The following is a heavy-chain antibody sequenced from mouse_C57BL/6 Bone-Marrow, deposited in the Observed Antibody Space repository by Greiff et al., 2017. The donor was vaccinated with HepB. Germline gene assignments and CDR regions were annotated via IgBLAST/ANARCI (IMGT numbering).Heavy chain of an antibody. CDR1: GFTFSSYA. CDR3: ASYYYGSSYDY. Sequence: EVQGVESGGGLVKPGGSLKLSCAASGFTFSSYAMSWVRQTPEKRLEWVATISDGGSYTYYPDNVKGRFTISRDNAKNNLYLQMSHLKSEDTAMYYCASYYYGSSYDYWGQGTTLTVSS. J-gene: IGHJ2*01. D-gene: IGHD1-1*01. V-gene: IGHV5-4*01. CDR2: ISDGGSYT.